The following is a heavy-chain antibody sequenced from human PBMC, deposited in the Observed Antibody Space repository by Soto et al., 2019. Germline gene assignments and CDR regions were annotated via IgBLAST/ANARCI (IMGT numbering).Heavy chain of an antibody. CDR1: GYTFTTYD. J-gene: IGHJ4*02. CDR3: ARRQGRSGPLCCDY. V-gene: IGHV1-8*01. Sequence: ASVKVSCKASGYTFTTYDISWVRQATGQGLEWMGWMNPYSGNTGYAQKFQGRVTVTRNTSISTVYMELRGLRPDDTAVYNYARRQGRSGPLCCDYWGQGSEDTVSP. CDR2: MNPYSGNT.